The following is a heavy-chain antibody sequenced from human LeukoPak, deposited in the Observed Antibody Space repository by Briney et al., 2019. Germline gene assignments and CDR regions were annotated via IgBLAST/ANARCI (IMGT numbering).Heavy chain of an antibody. CDR2: INHSGST. CDR1: GGSISSYY. CDR3: ARSVTMVRGVTRNYYYYYMDV. D-gene: IGHD3-10*01. J-gene: IGHJ6*03. V-gene: IGHV4-34*01. Sequence: PSETLSLTCTVSGGSISSYYWSWIRQPPGKGLEWIGEINHSGSTNYNPSLKSRVTISVDTSKNQFSLKLSSVTAADTAVYYCARSVTMVRGVTRNYYYYYMDVWGKGTTVTISS.